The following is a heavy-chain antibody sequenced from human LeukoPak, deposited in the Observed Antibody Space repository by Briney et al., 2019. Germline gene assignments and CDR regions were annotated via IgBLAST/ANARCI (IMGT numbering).Heavy chain of an antibody. CDR3: VRDGDVYNFDH. CDR2: IKGDQSYT. CDR1: GFIFKSHW. J-gene: IGHJ4*02. Sequence: QSGGSLRLSCAASGFIFKSHWMLWLRQAPGKGLVCVSRIKGDQSYTTHAASVKGRFTISRDNAKNTLYLQMTSLRAEDTAIYYCVRDGDVYNFDHWGQGTLVTVSS. V-gene: IGHV3-74*01. D-gene: IGHD5-24*01.